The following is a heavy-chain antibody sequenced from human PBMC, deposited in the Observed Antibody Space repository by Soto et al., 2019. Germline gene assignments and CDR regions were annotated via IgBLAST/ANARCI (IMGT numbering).Heavy chain of an antibody. Sequence: ASVKVSCKASGYTFTSYGISCVRQAPGQGLEWMGWISAYNGNTNYAQKLQGRVTMTTDTSTSTAYMELRSLRSDDTAVYYCARGGGLYYYDSSGYGWFDPWGQGTLVTVSS. V-gene: IGHV1-18*04. CDR2: ISAYNGNT. D-gene: IGHD3-22*01. J-gene: IGHJ5*02. CDR1: GYTFTSYG. CDR3: ARGGGLYYYDSSGYGWFDP.